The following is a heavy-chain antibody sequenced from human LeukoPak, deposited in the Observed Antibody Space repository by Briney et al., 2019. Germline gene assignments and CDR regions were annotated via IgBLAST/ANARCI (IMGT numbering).Heavy chain of an antibody. J-gene: IGHJ6*02. D-gene: IGHD3-3*01. CDR3: ARATLPYYDFWSGYYYYYGMDV. Sequence: ASVKVSCKASGYTFTSYDINWVRQATGQGLEWMGWMNPNSGNTGYAQKFQGRVTMTRNTSISTAYMELSSLRSEDTAVYYCARATLPYYDFWSGYYYYYGMDVWGQGTTVTVSS. CDR1: GYTFTSYD. CDR2: MNPNSGNT. V-gene: IGHV1-8*01.